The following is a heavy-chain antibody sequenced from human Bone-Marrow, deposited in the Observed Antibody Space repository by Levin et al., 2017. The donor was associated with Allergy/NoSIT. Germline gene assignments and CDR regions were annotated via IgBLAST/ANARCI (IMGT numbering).Heavy chain of an antibody. CDR3: ANRSRGPRPPYDSFDI. CDR1: GGSFSGYS. V-gene: IGHV4-34*01. CDR2: LNHSGST. J-gene: IGHJ3*02. D-gene: IGHD3-10*01. Sequence: PSETLSLTCAVYGGSFSGYSWSWIRQPPGKGLEWIGELNHSGSTNYNPSLKSRVTISVDTSNNQFSLKLSSVTAADTAVYYCANRSRGPRPPYDSFDIWGQGTMVTVSS.